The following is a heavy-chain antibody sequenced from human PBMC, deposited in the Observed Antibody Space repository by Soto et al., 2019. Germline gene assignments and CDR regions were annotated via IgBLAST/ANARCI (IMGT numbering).Heavy chain of an antibody. CDR1: GYTFTSYY. J-gene: IGHJ4*02. CDR3: ARELAPYYYYSSGYYPGDY. CDR2: INPSGGST. D-gene: IGHD3-22*01. Sequence: QVQLVQSGAEVKKPGASVKVSCKASGYTFTSYYMHWVRQAPGQGLEWMGIINPSGGSTSYAQKFQGRVTMTRDTSTSTVYMDLSSLRSEDTAVYYCARELAPYYYYSSGYYPGDYWGQGTLVTVSS. V-gene: IGHV1-46*01.